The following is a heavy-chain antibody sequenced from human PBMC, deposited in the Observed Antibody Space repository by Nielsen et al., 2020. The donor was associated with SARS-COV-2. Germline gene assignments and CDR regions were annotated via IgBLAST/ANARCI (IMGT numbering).Heavy chain of an antibody. V-gene: IGHV4-59*08. CDR2: IHSIGST. Sequence: SETLSLTCTVSGASIRSYYWSWLRQPPGKGLEWIGYIHSIGSTNYNPSLKSRVTISVDTSKNQFSLKLSSVTAADTAVYYCARRGGDYDSSGYYYAFDIWGQGTMVTVSS. D-gene: IGHD3-22*01. J-gene: IGHJ3*02. CDR1: GASIRSYY. CDR3: ARRGGDYDSSGYYYAFDI.